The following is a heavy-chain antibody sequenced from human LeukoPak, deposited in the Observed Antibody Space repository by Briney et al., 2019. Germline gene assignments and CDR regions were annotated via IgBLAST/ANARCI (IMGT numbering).Heavy chain of an antibody. CDR1: GFTFSSYW. D-gene: IGHD3-22*01. CDR2: INSDGSST. Sequence: PGGSLRLSCAASGFTFSSYWMHWVRQAPGKGLVWVSRINSDGSSTSYADSVKGRFTISRDNVKNTLYLQMNSLRAEDTAVYYCARGRPSRYYYDSSGYYFGYWGQGTPVTVSS. CDR3: ARGRPSRYYYDSSGYYFGY. J-gene: IGHJ4*02. V-gene: IGHV3-74*01.